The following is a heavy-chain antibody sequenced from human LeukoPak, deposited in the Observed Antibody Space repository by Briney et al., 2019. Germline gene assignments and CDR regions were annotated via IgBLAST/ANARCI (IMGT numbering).Heavy chain of an antibody. V-gene: IGHV3-21*01. CDR3: AKDLHDIVASPFDY. J-gene: IGHJ4*02. Sequence: GGSLRLSCAASGFTFSTYTMNWVRQAPGKGLEWVSYISSSSTYIYYADSVKGRFTISRDNAKNSLYLQMNSLRAEDTAVYYCAKDLHDIVASPFDYWGQGTLVTVSS. D-gene: IGHD5-12*01. CDR1: GFTFSTYT. CDR2: ISSSSTYI.